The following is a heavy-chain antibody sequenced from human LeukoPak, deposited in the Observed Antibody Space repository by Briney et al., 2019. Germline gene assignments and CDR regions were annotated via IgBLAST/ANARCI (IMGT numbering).Heavy chain of an antibody. J-gene: IGHJ3*02. CDR1: AYTLTELS. D-gene: IGHD3-22*01. CDR3: IALYYDSSGSDAFDI. CDR2: FYTEDGEI. Sequence: ASVKVSCKASAYTLTELSIHWVRQAPGKGLEWMGGFYTEDGEIVYAQKIQGIATMTEDTSTDTAYMELSSLRSEDTAVYYCIALYYDSSGSDAFDIWGQGTMVTVSS. V-gene: IGHV1-24*01.